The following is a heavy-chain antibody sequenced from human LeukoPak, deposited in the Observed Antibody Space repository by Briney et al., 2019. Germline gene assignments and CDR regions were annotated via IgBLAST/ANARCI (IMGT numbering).Heavy chain of an antibody. D-gene: IGHD3-3*01. V-gene: IGHV1-69*01. Sequence: GASVKVSCKASGGTFSSYAISWVRQAPGQGLEWMGGIIPIFGTANYAQKFQVRFTITADESTSTAYMELSSLRSEDTAVYYCARIYPTRITIFGVVKPPYDWRQGTLVTVSS. CDR3: ARIYPTRITIFGVVKPPYD. CDR1: GGTFSSYA. CDR2: IIPIFGTA. J-gene: IGHJ4*02.